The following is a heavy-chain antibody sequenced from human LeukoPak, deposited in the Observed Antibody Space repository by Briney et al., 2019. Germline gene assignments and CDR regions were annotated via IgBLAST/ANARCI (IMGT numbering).Heavy chain of an antibody. V-gene: IGHV1-18*01. J-gene: IGHJ4*02. CDR1: GYTFTSYG. CDR2: ISAYNGNT. Sequence: GASVKVSCKASGYTFTSYGISWVRQAPGQGLEWMGWISAYNGNTNYAQKLQGRVTMTTDTSTSTAYMELRSLRSEDTAVYYCARGRKGSSPGWALGYWGQGTLVTVSS. CDR3: ARGRKGSSPGWALGY. D-gene: IGHD6-6*01.